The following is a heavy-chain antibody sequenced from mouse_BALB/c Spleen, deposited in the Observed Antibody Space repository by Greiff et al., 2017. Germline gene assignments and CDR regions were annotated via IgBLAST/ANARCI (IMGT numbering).Heavy chain of an antibody. CDR1: GDSITSGY. D-gene: IGHD2-1*01. CDR3: ARGEYGNLAWFAY. CDR2: ISYSGST. V-gene: IGHV3-8*02. Sequence: VQLKESGPSLVKPSQTLSLTCSVTGDSITSGYWNWIRKFPGNKLEYMGYISYSGSTYYNPSLKSRISITRDTSKNQYYLQLNSVTTEDTATYYCARGEYGNLAWFAYWGQGTLVTVSA. J-gene: IGHJ3*01.